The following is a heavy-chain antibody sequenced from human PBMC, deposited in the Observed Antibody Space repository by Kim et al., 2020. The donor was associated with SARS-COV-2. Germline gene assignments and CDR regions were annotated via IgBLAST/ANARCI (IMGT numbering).Heavy chain of an antibody. Sequence: GGSLRLFCAASGFTFSSYTMHWVRQAPGKGLEWVALISYDGSNKYYADSVKGRFTISRDNSKNTLYLQMNSLRTEDTAVYYCAREVYDILTGYYFYYYCIDVWGQGTMVTVSS. D-gene: IGHD3-9*01. CDR1: GFTFSSYT. CDR2: ISYDGSNK. CDR3: AREVYDILTGYYFYYYCIDV. J-gene: IGHJ6*02. V-gene: IGHV3-30*04.